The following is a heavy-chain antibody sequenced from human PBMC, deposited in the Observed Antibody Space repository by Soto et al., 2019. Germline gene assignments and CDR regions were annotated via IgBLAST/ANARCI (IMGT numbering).Heavy chain of an antibody. Sequence: PGGSLRLSCAASGFTFSSYGIHWVRQAPGKGLEWVAVISYDGSNKYYADSVKGRFTISRDNSKNTLYLQMNSLRAEDTAVYYCRSPLVVVAATPEGVDYWGQGTLVTVSS. J-gene: IGHJ4*02. D-gene: IGHD2-15*01. CDR3: RSPLVVVAATPEGVDY. V-gene: IGHV3-30*03. CDR2: ISYDGSNK. CDR1: GFTFSSYG.